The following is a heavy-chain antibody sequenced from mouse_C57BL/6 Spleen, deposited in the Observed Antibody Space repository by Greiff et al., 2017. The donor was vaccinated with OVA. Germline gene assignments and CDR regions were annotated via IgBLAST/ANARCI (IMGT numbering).Heavy chain of an antibody. D-gene: IGHD1-1*01. CDR1: GFNIKDDY. CDR2: IDPENGDT. CDR3: TTDGNSYPPGFAD. V-gene: IGHV14-4*01. Sequence: VQLQQSGAELVRPGASVKLSCTASGFNIKDDYMHWVKQRPEQGLEWIGWIDPENGDTEYASKFQGKATITADTASNTAYLQLSSLTAEDTAVYYCTTDGNSYPPGFADWGQGTLVTVSA. J-gene: IGHJ3*01.